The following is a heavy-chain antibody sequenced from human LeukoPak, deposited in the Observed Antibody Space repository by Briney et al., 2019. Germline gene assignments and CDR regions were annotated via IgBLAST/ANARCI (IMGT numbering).Heavy chain of an antibody. CDR2: ISGSGGST. J-gene: IGHJ4*02. D-gene: IGHD4-17*01. Sequence: PGGSLRLSCAASGFTFDDYGMSWVRQAPGKGLEWVSAISGSGGSTYYADSVKGRFTISRDNSKNTLYLQMNSLRAEDTAVYYCAKPKVYGDYEFDYWGQGTLVTVSS. V-gene: IGHV3-23*01. CDR3: AKPKVYGDYEFDY. CDR1: GFTFDDYG.